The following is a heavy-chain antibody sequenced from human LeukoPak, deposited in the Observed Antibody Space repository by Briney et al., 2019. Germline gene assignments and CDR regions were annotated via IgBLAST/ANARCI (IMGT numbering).Heavy chain of an antibody. D-gene: IGHD5-12*01. CDR3: ARHNGGYVAFDI. J-gene: IGHJ3*02. V-gene: IGHV4-39*01. Sequence: PSETLSLTCTVSGGSISSSSYYWGWIRQPPGKGLEWIGSIYYSGSTYYNPSLKSRVTISVDTSKNQFSLKLSSVTAADTAVYYCARHNGGYVAFDIWGQGTMVTVSS. CDR1: GGSISSSSYY. CDR2: IYYSGST.